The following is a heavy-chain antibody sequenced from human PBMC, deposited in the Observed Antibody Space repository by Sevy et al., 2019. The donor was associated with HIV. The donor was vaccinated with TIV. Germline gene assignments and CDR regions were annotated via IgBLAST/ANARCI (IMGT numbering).Heavy chain of an antibody. CDR1: GYTLTELS. D-gene: IGHD2-15*01. V-gene: IGHV1-24*01. J-gene: IGHJ6*02. CDR3: ATTKGGRYCSGGSCYPGYYYYGMDV. CDR2: FDPEDGET. Sequence: ASVKVSCKVSGYTLTELSMHWVRQAPGKGLEWMGGFDPEDGETIYAQKFQGRVTMTEDTSTYTAYMELSSLRSEDTAVYYCATTKGGRYCSGGSCYPGYYYYGMDVWGQGTTVTVSS.